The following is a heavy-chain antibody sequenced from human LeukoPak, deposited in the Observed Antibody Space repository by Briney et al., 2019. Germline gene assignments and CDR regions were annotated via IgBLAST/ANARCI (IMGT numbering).Heavy chain of an antibody. Sequence: QAGGSLRLSCAASGFTFSNYWMSWVRQAPGKGLEWVANIKQDGSEKYYMDSVKGRFTISRDNAKNSLYLQMNSLRAEDTAVYYCATGAARHAYWGQGTLVTVPS. D-gene: IGHD6-6*01. CDR3: ATGAARHAY. J-gene: IGHJ4*02. CDR2: IKQDGSEK. CDR1: GFTFSNYW. V-gene: IGHV3-7*01.